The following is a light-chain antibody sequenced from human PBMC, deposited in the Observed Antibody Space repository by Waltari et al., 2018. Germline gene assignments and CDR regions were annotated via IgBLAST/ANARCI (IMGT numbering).Light chain of an antibody. Sequence: DLQMTQSPSTLSASVVDTVIISCRASQSITTSLAWYQQKPGKAPDVLIYGASNLESGVPSRFSGSGSGTEFTLTISSLQPDDFATYYCQQYKSYKTFGQGTRVEIK. CDR2: GAS. V-gene: IGKV1-5*03. CDR1: QSITTS. CDR3: QQYKSYKT. J-gene: IGKJ1*01.